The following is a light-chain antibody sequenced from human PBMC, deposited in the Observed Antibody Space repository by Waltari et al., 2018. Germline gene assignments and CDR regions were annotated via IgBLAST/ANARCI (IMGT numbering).Light chain of an antibody. CDR1: HDISDY. V-gene: IGKV1-33*01. Sequence: DIQMTQSPSSLSAAVGDTGTITCQANHDISDYLNWYQQKPGKAPNLLISDASHLEAGVPSRFSGSGYGTDFTFTISSLQPEDFATYYCQQHDNPPFTFGQGTKLEIK. J-gene: IGKJ2*01. CDR2: DAS. CDR3: QQHDNPPFT.